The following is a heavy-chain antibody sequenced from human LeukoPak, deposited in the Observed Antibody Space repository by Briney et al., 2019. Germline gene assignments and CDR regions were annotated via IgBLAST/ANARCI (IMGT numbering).Heavy chain of an antibody. V-gene: IGHV4-4*07. D-gene: IGHD5-24*01. Sequence: SETLSLTCTVSGGSISSYYWSWIRQPAGQGLEWIGRIYTSGSTNYNPSLKSRVTISVDTSKNQFSLKLSSVTAADTAVYHCARLEMATISFDHWGQGTLVTVSS. CDR1: GGSISSYY. J-gene: IGHJ4*02. CDR3: ARLEMATISFDH. CDR2: IYTSGST.